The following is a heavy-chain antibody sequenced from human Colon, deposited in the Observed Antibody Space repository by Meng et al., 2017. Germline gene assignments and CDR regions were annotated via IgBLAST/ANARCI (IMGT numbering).Heavy chain of an antibody. CDR2: MNPNSGNT. J-gene: IGHJ4*02. D-gene: IGHD2-2*02. V-gene: IGHV1-8*01. Sequence: ASVKVSCKASGYTFTSYDINWVRQATGQGLEWMGWMNPNSGNTGYAQKFQGRVTITRNTSISTAYMELSSLRSEDTAVYYCAREIGSVTRKGYCSSTSCYKDYWGQGTLVTVSS. CDR1: GYTFTSYD. CDR3: AREIGSVTRKGYCSSTSCYKDY.